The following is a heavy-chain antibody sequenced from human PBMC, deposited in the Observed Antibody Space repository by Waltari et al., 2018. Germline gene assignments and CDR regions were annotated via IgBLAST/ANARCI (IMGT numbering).Heavy chain of an antibody. D-gene: IGHD3-16*01. Sequence: QLHLQEAGPGLVKPSETLSLTCSVSGGSIISNRHYWAWIRQPPGKGLEWTATISYTGPTYYNPSLKSRVTISVDTSKNQFSLKLTSVTAADTAVYYCATYVGASIGTAAFDVWGQGTMVTVSS. J-gene: IGHJ3*01. CDR3: ATYVGASIGTAAFDV. CDR2: ISYTGPT. V-gene: IGHV4-39*01. CDR1: GGSIISNRHY.